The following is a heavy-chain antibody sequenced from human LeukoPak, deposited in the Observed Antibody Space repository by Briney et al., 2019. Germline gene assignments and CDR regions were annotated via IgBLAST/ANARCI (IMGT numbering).Heavy chain of an antibody. J-gene: IGHJ4*02. D-gene: IGHD6-25*01. CDR3: AREFTRIEGASPYFNY. V-gene: IGHV1-2*02. Sequence: ASVKVSCKASGYTFTGYYMHWVRQAPGQGLEWMGWINPNSGGTNYAQKFQGRVTMTRDTSISTAYMELSRLRSDDTAVYYCAREFTRIEGASPYFNYGGQGPRVTVPT. CDR2: INPNSGGT. CDR1: GYTFTGYY.